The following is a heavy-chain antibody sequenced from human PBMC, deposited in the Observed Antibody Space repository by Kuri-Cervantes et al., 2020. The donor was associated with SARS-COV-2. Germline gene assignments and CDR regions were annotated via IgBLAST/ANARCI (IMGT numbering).Heavy chain of an antibody. J-gene: IGHJ4*02. CDR1: GYSFSSYW. Sequence: GESLKISCQGSGYSFSSYWIGRVRQMPGKGLERMGIIYPADSETRYSPSFQGQVTISADKSTTTAYLQWSSLKASDTAMYYCARLLFWSGFVDSWGQGTLVTVSS. CDR2: IYPADSET. V-gene: IGHV5-51*01. CDR3: ARLLFWSGFVDS. D-gene: IGHD3-3*01.